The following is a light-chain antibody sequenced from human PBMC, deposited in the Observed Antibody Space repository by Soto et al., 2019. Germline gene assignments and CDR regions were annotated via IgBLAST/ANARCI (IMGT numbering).Light chain of an antibody. Sequence: EIVLTQSPGTLALSPGERATLSCRASQSVSSSFLAWYQQKLGQAPRLLIYGTSSRATGIPDRFSVSGSGTDFTLTTTTLEPEDLAVYYCQLYGSSRLTFEGGTKVEIQ. CDR1: QSVSSSF. CDR2: GTS. V-gene: IGKV3-20*01. CDR3: QLYGSSRLT. J-gene: IGKJ4*01.